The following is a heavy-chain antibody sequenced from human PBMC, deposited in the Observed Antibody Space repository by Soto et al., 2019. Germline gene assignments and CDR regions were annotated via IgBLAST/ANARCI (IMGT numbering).Heavy chain of an antibody. J-gene: IGHJ4*02. D-gene: IGHD6-6*01. CDR3: AKGGWYGSSSRSDC. CDR2: ISGSGGST. Sequence: EVQLLESGGGLVQPGGSLRLSCAASRFIFNNYAMSWVRQAPGKGLEWVSTISGSGGSTYYADSVKGRFTISRDNSKDTLYLQMNSLRAEDTAVYYCAKGGWYGSSSRSDCWGRGTLVTVSS. V-gene: IGHV3-23*01. CDR1: RFIFNNYA.